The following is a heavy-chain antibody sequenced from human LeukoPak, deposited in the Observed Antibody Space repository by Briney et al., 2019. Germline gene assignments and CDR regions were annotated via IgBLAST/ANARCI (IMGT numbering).Heavy chain of an antibody. Sequence: GESLRLSCAASGFTVSSNYMSWVRQAPGKGLEWVSVIYSGGSTYYADSVKGRFTISRDNSKNTLYLQMNSLRAEDTAVYYCAREKYYYDSSGGYYFDYWGQGTLVTVSS. CDR1: GFTVSSNY. CDR2: IYSGGST. D-gene: IGHD3-22*01. V-gene: IGHV3-66*01. J-gene: IGHJ4*02. CDR3: AREKYYYDSSGGYYFDY.